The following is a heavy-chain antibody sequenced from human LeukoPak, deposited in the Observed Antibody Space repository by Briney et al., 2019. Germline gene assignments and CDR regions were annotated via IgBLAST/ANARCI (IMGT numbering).Heavy chain of an antibody. CDR2: IYYSGST. V-gene: IGHV4-39*01. J-gene: IGHJ5*02. CDR1: GGSISCSSYY. CDR3: ASSGIAVRSWFDP. Sequence: SETLSLTCTVSGGSISCSSYYWGWIRQPPGKGLEWIGSIYYSGSTYYNPSLKSRVTISVDTSKNQFSLKLSSVTAADTAVYYCASSGIAVRSWFDPWGQGTLVTVSS. D-gene: IGHD6-19*01.